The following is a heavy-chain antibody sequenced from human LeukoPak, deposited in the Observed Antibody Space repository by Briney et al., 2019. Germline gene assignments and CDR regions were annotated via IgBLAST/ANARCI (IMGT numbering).Heavy chain of an antibody. CDR1: GFTFSSYG. D-gene: IGHD3-22*01. CDR3: ASSYYDSSGYPDLFWFDP. CDR2: IWYDGSNK. J-gene: IGHJ5*02. V-gene: IGHV3-33*01. Sequence: GGSLRLSCAASGFTFSSYGMHWVRQAPGKGLEWVAVIWYDGSNKYYADSVKGRFTISRDNSKNTLYLQMNSLRAEDTAVYYCASSYYDSSGYPDLFWFDPWGQGTLVTVSS.